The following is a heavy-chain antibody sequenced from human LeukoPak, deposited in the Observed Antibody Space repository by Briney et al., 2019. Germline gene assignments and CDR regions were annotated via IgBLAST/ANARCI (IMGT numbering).Heavy chain of an antibody. CDR3: AKDRIVPAAMGALNY. CDR1: GHIYSRYP. Sequence: GGSVRLPCAVSGHIYSRYPMSWARGAPGKGREGVSAISGRGGSTFYADSVRGRFPIHRDNSKNTLYLKMKRVRPEHAPVYQFAKDRIVPAAMGALNYWGQGTLVTVSS. J-gene: IGHJ4*02. CDR2: ISGRGGST. D-gene: IGHD2-2*01. V-gene: IGHV3-23*01.